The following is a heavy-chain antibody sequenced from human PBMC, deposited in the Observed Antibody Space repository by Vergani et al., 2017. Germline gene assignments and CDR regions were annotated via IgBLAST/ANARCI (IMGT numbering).Heavy chain of an antibody. J-gene: IGHJ6*02. D-gene: IGHD4-17*01. Sequence: EVQLVQSGAEVKKPGATMKFSCKVSGYTFTDHYMHWVKQAPGKGLEWMGLVDPEVGETIYAKKFKGRVTIAADTSTDTAHLELSSLRSEDTAVYYCATPQTVTTGGMEVWGQGTTVIVSS. CDR2: VDPEVGET. CDR3: ATPQTVTTGGMEV. CDR1: GYTFTDHY. V-gene: IGHV1-69-2*01.